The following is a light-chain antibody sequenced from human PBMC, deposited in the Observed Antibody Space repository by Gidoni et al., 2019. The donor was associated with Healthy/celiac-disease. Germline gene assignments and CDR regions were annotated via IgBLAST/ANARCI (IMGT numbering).Light chain of an antibody. CDR2: GAS. J-gene: IGKJ1*01. CDR3: QQYGSSPRT. CDR1: QSVSSSY. V-gene: IGKV3-20*01. Sequence: RASQSVSSSYLAWYQQKPGQAPRLLIYGASSRATGIPDRFSGSGSGTDFTLTISRLEPEDLAVYYCQQYGSSPRTFGQGTKVEIK.